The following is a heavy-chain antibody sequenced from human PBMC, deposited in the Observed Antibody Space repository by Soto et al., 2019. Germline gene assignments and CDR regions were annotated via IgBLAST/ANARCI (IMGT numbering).Heavy chain of an antibody. D-gene: IGHD6-6*01. Sequence: LSCAASGFSFDGYAMNWVRQPPGKGLEWVSGISWNSGNIDYADSVKGRFTISRDNAKNSLYLQMNSLRAEDTALYYCVKASTYSSSQGWFDPWGQGTMVTVSS. CDR1: GFSFDGYA. CDR3: VKASTYSSSQGWFDP. J-gene: IGHJ5*02. CDR2: ISWNSGNI. V-gene: IGHV3-9*01.